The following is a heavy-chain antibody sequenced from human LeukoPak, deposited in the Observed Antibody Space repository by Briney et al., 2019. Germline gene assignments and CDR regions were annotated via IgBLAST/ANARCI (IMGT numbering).Heavy chain of an antibody. D-gene: IGHD2-15*01. V-gene: IGHV3-48*03. J-gene: IGHJ4*02. CDR3: ARDAIDCSGGSCSVLLFDY. CDR2: ISSSGSTI. CDR1: GFTLSSDE. Sequence: PGGSLRLSCAASGFTLSSDEMNWVRQAPGKGLEWVSYISSSGSTIYYADSVKGRFTISRDNAKNSLYLQMNSLRAEDTAVYYCARDAIDCSGGSCSVLLFDYWGQGTLVTVSS.